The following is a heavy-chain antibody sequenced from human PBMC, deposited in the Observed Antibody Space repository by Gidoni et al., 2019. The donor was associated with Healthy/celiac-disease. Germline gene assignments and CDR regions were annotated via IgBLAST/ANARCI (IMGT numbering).Heavy chain of an antibody. CDR1: GGTFSSYA. D-gene: IGHD4-17*01. V-gene: IGHV1-69*01. Sequence: QVQLVQSGAEVKKPGSSVKVSCKASGGTFSSYATSWVRQAPGQGLEWMGGIIPIFGTANYAQKFQGRVTITADESTSTAYMELSSLRSEDTAVYYCARNDYGDYSNYYYYGMDVWGQGTTVTVSS. CDR2: IIPIFGTA. J-gene: IGHJ6*02. CDR3: ARNDYGDYSNYYYYGMDV.